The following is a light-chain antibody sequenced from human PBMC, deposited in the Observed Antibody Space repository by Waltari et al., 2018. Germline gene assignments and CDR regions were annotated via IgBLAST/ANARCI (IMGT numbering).Light chain of an antibody. CDR2: LGS. CDR1: QSLLHSNGYTY. V-gene: IGKV2-28*01. Sequence: DIVMTQSPLSLPVTPGEPASISCRSSQSLLHSNGYTYLDWYLQKPGQSPHLLIYLGSNRASGVPDRFSGSGSGTDFTLTISRVEAEDVGVYYCMQALQTPRTFGQGTKVEIK. CDR3: MQALQTPRT. J-gene: IGKJ1*01.